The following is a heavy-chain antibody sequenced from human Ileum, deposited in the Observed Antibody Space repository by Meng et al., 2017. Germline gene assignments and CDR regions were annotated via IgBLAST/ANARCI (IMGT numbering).Heavy chain of an antibody. D-gene: IGHD3-10*01. Sequence: QLQRQQGGAGLLKPPETLSLPCTVYGASLTAYSWTCIRQSPGKGLEWIGEVNHDGGTNYSPSLKSRVIISIDTSKNQFSLKLTAVTATDAAVYYCAREGSWFGADYWGQGTLVTVSS. CDR1: GASLTAYS. CDR2: VNHDGGT. CDR3: AREGSWFGADY. V-gene: IGHV4-34*02. J-gene: IGHJ4*02.